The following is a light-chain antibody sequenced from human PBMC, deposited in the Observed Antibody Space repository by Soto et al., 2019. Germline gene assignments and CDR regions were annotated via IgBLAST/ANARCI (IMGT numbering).Light chain of an antibody. CDR2: DAS. Sequence: ETVLAQSPATLSSSPGERATLSCRASQSISVYLAWYQHTPGQAPRLLIYDASNRAAGIPARFSGSGSGTDFTLTISSLEPEDFAVYYCQQRRYWPLTFGGGTKVEIK. V-gene: IGKV3-11*01. CDR3: QQRRYWPLT. J-gene: IGKJ4*01. CDR1: QSISVY.